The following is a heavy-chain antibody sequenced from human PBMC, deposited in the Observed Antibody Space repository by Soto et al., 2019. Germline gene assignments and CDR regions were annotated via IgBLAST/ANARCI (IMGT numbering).Heavy chain of an antibody. CDR1: GGSISSGDYY. CDR3: ARARYSSSWYMDWFDP. J-gene: IGHJ5*02. CDR2: IYYSGST. D-gene: IGHD6-13*01. V-gene: IGHV4-30-4*01. Sequence: PSETLSLTCTVSGGSISSGDYYWSWIRHPPGKGLEWIGYIYYSGSTYYNPSLKSRVTISVDTSKNQFSLKLSSVTAADTAVYYCARARYSSSWYMDWFDPWGQGTLVTVSS.